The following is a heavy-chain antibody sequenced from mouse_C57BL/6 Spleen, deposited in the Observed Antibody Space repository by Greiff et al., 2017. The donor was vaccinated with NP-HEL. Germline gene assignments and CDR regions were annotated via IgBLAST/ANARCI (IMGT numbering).Heavy chain of an antibody. V-gene: IGHV2-2*01. CDR1: GFSLTSYG. CDR3: AKWRYDYDYAMDY. CDR2: IWSGGST. J-gene: IGHJ4*01. Sequence: QVHVKQSGPGLVQPSQSLSITCTVSGFSLTSYGVHWVRQSPGKGLEWLGVIWSGGSTDYNAAFISRLSISKDNSKSQVFFKMNSLQADDTAIYYCAKWRYDYDYAMDYWGQGTSVTVSS. D-gene: IGHD2-4*01.